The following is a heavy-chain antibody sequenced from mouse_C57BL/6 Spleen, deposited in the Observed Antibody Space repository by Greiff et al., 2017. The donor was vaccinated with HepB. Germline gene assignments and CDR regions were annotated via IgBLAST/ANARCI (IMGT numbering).Heavy chain of an antibody. V-gene: IGHV5-17*01. CDR2: ISSGSSTI. CDR3: ATTTVGYAMDY. D-gene: IGHD1-1*01. J-gene: IGHJ4*01. Sequence: EVQRVESGGGLVKPGGSLKLSCAASGFTFSDYGMHWVRQAPEKGLEWVAYISSGSSTIYYADTVKGRFTISRDNAKNTLFLQMTSLRSEDTAMYYCATTTVGYAMDYWGQGTSVTVSS. CDR1: GFTFSDYG.